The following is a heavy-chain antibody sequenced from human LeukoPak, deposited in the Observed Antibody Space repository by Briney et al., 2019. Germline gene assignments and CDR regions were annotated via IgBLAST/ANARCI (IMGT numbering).Heavy chain of an antibody. Sequence: GGSLRLSCAVSGFTFRSYAMSWVRQAPGKGLEWVSVVCGSGGTYYADSVKGRFTVSRDNSKNTLYLQMNSLQAGDTAGYFLAKGRSWYVSGTFDYWGEGTLVTVSS. J-gene: IGHJ4*02. D-gene: IGHD3-10*01. V-gene: IGHV3-23*01. CDR1: GFTFRSYA. CDR2: VCGSGGT. CDR3: AKGRSWYVSGTFDY.